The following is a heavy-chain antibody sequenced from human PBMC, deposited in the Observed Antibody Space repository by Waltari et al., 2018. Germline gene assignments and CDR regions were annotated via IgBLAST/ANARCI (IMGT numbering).Heavy chain of an antibody. V-gene: IGHV4-39*01. CDR2: IYYSGRT. Sequence: QLQLQESGPGLVKPSETLSLTCTVSGGSISSSSYYWGWIRQPPGKGLEWIGSIYYSGRTYDNPSLKSLVTISVDTSKNQFSLKLSSVTAADTAVYYCARRQWIQLWLTFDYWGQGTLVTVSS. J-gene: IGHJ4*02. CDR1: GGSISSSSYY. CDR3: ARRQWIQLWLTFDY. D-gene: IGHD5-18*01.